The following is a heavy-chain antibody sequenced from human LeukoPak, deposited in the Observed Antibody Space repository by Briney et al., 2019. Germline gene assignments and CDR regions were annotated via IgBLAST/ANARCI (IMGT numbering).Heavy chain of an antibody. CDR2: IKGDGSKQ. CDR3: AKEPAYY. J-gene: IGHJ4*02. CDR1: GFTFSNAR. V-gene: IGHV3-7*03. Sequence: GGSLRLSCAASGFTFSNARMSWVRQAPGKGLEWVANIKGDGSKQYYVGSVKGRFTISRDNAKNTLYLQMNSLRAEDTAVYYCAKEPAYYWGQGTLVTVSS.